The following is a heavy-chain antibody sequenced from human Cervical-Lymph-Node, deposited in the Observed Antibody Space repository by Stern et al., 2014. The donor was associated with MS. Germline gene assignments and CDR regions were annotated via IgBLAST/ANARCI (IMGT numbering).Heavy chain of an antibody. D-gene: IGHD1-26*01. CDR1: DGSLSSDSYY. CDR3: ARGGTDYYYYGMDV. V-gene: IGHV4-39*01. J-gene: IGHJ6*02. Sequence: QVQLQESGPGLVKPSETLSLTCSVSDGSLSSDSYYWGWIRQPPGKGLQWIGTIYFSGSTSYTPSLKSRVTICIDTYQTQFSLTVNSVTAADTAKYYCARGGTDYYYYGMDVWGQGITVIVSS. CDR2: IYFSGST.